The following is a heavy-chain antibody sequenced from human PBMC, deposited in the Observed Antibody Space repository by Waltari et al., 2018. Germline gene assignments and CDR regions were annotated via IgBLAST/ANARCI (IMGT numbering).Heavy chain of an antibody. V-gene: IGHV1-46*01. J-gene: IGHJ3*02. CDR1: GYTFTSYY. CDR2: INPSGGST. Sequence: QVQLVQSGAEVKKPGASVKVSCKASGYTFTSYYMHWVRQAPGQGLEWMGIINPSGGSTSYAQKFQGRVTMTRDTSTSTVYMELSSLRSEDTAVYYCARVFDSSGYIPQPGAFDIWGQGTMVTVSS. D-gene: IGHD3-22*01. CDR3: ARVFDSSGYIPQPGAFDI.